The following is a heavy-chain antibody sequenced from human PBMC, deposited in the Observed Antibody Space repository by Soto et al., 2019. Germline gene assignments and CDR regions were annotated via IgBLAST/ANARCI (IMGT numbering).Heavy chain of an antibody. D-gene: IGHD2-15*01. CDR3: ARGPNLGYCNY. Sequence: SETLSLTCTVSGGSISSGDYYWRWIRQPPGKGLEWIGYIYYSGSTYYNPSLKSRVTISVDTSKNQFSLKLSSVTAADTAVYYCARGPNLGYCNYWGQGTLVTVS. CDR2: IYYSGST. CDR1: GGSISSGDYY. V-gene: IGHV4-30-4*01. J-gene: IGHJ4*02.